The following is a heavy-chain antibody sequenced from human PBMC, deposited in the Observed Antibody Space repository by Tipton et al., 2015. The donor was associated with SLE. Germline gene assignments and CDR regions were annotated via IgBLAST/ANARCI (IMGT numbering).Heavy chain of an antibody. V-gene: IGHV3-23*01. CDR3: AREDLYYFDY. CDR1: GFTFSIYA. Sequence: SLRLSCAASGFTFSIYAMNWVRQAPGKGLQWVSAISGSGDSTYYSDSVRGRFTISRDNAKNPLYLQMNSLRAEDTAVYYCAREDLYYFDYWGQGTLVTVSS. CDR2: ISGSGDST. J-gene: IGHJ4*02.